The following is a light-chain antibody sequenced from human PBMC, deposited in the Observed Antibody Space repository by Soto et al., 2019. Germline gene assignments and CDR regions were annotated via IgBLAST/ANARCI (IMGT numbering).Light chain of an antibody. V-gene: IGKV1-8*01. CDR3: QQYYSYPAT. J-gene: IGKJ1*01. CDR2: AAS. Sequence: AIRMTQSPSSLFASTGDRVTITCRASQGISSYLAWYQQKPGKAPKLLIYAASTLQSGVPSRFSGSGSGTDFTLTISCLQPEDYATYYCQQYYSYPATFGQGTKVEIK. CDR1: QGISSY.